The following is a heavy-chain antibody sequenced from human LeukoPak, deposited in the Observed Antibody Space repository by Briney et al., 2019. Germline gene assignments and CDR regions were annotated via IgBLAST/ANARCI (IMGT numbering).Heavy chain of an antibody. CDR3: ARGGYYDILTGYYNDMGINWFDP. CDR2: IYYSGST. J-gene: IGHJ5*02. V-gene: IGHV4-59*01. Sequence: SETLSLTCTVSGGSISSYYWSWIRQTPGKGLEWIRYIYYSGSTNYNPSLKSRVTISVDTSKNQFSLKLSSVTAADTAVYYCARGGYYDILTGYYNDMGINWFDPWGQGTLVTVSS. CDR1: GGSISSYY. D-gene: IGHD3-9*01.